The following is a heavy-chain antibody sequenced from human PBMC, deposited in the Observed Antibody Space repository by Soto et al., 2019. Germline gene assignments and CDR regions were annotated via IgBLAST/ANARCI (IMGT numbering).Heavy chain of an antibody. V-gene: IGHV4-31*03. CDR2: IYYSGST. Sequence: QVQLQESGPGLVKPSQTLSLTCTVSGGSISSGGYYWSWIRQHPGKGLEWIGYIYYSGSTYYNPALKGRVTISVDTSKNQFSLKLSSVTAADTAVYYCARDGGNWHDFDYWGQGTLVTVSS. CDR3: ARDGGNWHDFDY. J-gene: IGHJ4*02. D-gene: IGHD1-20*01. CDR1: GGSISSGGYY.